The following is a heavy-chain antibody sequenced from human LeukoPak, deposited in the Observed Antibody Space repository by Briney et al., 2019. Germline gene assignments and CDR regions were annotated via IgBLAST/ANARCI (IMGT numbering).Heavy chain of an antibody. CDR2: IYYSGST. Sequence: PSETLSLTCTVSGGSISSSSYYWGWFRQPPGKGLEWIGSIYYSGSTYYNPSLKSRVTISVDTSKNQFSLKLSSVTAADTAVYYCARRPVGYSYGYRYYYYYMDVWGKGTTVTVSS. D-gene: IGHD5-18*01. J-gene: IGHJ6*03. V-gene: IGHV4-39*07. CDR1: GGSISSSSYY. CDR3: ARRPVGYSYGYRYYYYYMDV.